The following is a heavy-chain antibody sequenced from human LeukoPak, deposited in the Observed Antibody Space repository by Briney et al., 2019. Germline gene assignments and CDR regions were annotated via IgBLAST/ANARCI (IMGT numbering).Heavy chain of an antibody. CDR1: GDSISSYY. CDR2: IYYSGST. D-gene: IGHD4-11*01. CDR3: ARATVTLYYYYMDV. J-gene: IGHJ6*03. V-gene: IGHV4-59*01. Sequence: SETLSLTCTVSGDSISSYYWSWMRQPPGKGLGWIGYIYYSGSTNYNPSLKSRVTISVDTSKNQFSLKLSSVTAADTAVYYCARATVTLYYYYMDVWGKGTTVTVSS.